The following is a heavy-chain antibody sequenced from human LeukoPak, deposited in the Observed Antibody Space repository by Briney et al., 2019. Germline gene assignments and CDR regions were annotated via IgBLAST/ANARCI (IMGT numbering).Heavy chain of an antibody. V-gene: IGHV1-2*02. J-gene: IGHJ4*02. CDR3: ARDSKVTATSFDH. CDR2: MSLDSGGT. CDR1: GHIFSDYY. Sequence: GASVKVSCKASGHIFSDYYMHWVRQAPGQGLEWMGWMSLDSGGTKYAPKFQGRVTMTRDTSNSTAFMELTRLRSDDTAVYFCARDSKVTATSFDHWGQGTRVTVSS. D-gene: IGHD2-21*02.